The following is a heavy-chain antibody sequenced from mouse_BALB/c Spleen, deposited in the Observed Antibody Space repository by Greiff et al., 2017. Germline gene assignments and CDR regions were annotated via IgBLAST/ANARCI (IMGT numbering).Heavy chain of an antibody. V-gene: IGHV1S135*01. J-gene: IGHJ3*01. CDR2: IDPYNGGT. Sequence: VQLKESGPELVKPGASVKVSCKASGYAFTSYNMYWVKQSHGKSLEWIGYIDPYNGGTSYNQKFKGKATLTVDKSSSTAYMHLNSLTSEDSAVYYCARVGYYEYDVWFAYWGQGTLVTVSA. CDR1: GYAFTSYN. CDR3: ARVGYYEYDVWFAY. D-gene: IGHD2-4*01.